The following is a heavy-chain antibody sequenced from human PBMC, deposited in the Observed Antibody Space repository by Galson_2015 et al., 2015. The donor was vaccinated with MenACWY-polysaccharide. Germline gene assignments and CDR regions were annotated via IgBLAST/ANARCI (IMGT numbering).Heavy chain of an antibody. J-gene: IGHJ6*03. CDR1: GFPFSDSW. V-gene: IGHV3-7*03. CDR3: ARAAYCTHYCYYYYYMDV. CDR2: IKQSGSEK. D-gene: IGHD2-8*01. Sequence: SLRLSCAASGFPFSDSWMTWIRQAPGKGLEWVATIKQSGSEKYYVDSVEGRFTVSRGNAKNSLYLQMNSLGSDDTAIYYCARAAYCTHYCYYYYYMDVWGKGTTVTVSS.